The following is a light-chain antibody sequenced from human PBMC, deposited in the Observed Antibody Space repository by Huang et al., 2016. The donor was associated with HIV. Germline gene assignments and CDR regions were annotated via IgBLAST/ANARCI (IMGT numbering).Light chain of an antibody. CDR1: EGVSNN. V-gene: IGKV3D-15*01. CDR2: GAS. Sequence: IVMTQSPVTLSVSPGERATLSCRASEGVSNNVAWYQQRPGQTPRLLIHGASTRHTGVPAKFSGRGSGTEFTLTITNLQPEDSAVYYCQHYNNWPPWTFGPGTQVEI. J-gene: IGKJ1*01. CDR3: QHYNNWPPWT.